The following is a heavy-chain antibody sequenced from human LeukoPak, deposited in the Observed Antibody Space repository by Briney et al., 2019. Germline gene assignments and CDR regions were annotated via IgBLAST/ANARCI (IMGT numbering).Heavy chain of an antibody. D-gene: IGHD1-7*01. CDR3: ARDNWNYGSSMDV. CDR2: IYYSGST. J-gene: IGHJ6*02. V-gene: IGHV4-59*01. Sequence: SETLSLTCSVSGGSISSYYWSWIRQPPGKGLEWIGYIYYSGSTNYNPFLKSRVTISVDTSKNQFSLKLSSVTAADTAVYYCARDNWNYGSSMDVWGQGTTVTVSS. CDR1: GGSISSYY.